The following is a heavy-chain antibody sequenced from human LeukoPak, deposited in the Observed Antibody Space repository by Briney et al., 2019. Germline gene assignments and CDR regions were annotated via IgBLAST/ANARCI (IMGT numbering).Heavy chain of an antibody. CDR3: ASSDCSSTSATCYYYYGMDV. V-gene: IGHV3-7*01. D-gene: IGHD2-2*01. CDR1: GFTFSSYW. CDR2: IKQDGSEK. J-gene: IGHJ6*02. Sequence: PGGSLRLSCAASGFTFSSYWMSWVRQAPGKGLEWVANIKQDGSEKYYVDSVKGRFTISRDNAKNSLYLQMNSLGAEDTAVYYCASSDCSSTSATCYYYYGMDVWGQGTTVTVSS.